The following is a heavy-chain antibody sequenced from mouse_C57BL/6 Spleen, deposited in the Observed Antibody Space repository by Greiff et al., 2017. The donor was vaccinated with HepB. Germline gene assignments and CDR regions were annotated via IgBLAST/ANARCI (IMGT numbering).Heavy chain of an antibody. CDR3: ARAYDYEKAWFAY. D-gene: IGHD2-4*01. V-gene: IGHV3-1*01. Sequence: EVKLVESGPGMVKPSQSLSLTCTVPGYSITSGYDWHWIRHFPGNKLEWMGYISYSGSTNYNPSLKSRISITHDTSKNHFFLKLNSVTTEDTATYYCARAYDYEKAWFAYWGQGTLVTVSA. J-gene: IGHJ3*01. CDR1: GYSITSGYD. CDR2: ISYSGST.